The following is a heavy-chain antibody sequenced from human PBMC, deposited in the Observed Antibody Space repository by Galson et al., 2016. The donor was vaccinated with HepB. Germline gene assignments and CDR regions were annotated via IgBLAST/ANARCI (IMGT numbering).Heavy chain of an antibody. V-gene: IGHV3-53*01. Sequence: SLRLSCAASGFTVSSDYMNWVRQAPGKGLEWVSVIYSGGSTYYADSVKGRFTISRDNSKNTLYLQMNSLRAEDTAMYYCATTPYYAPNYYPYYWGQGTLVTVSS. CDR3: ATTPYYAPNYYPYY. J-gene: IGHJ4*02. CDR2: IYSGGST. D-gene: IGHD3-22*01. CDR1: GFTVSSDY.